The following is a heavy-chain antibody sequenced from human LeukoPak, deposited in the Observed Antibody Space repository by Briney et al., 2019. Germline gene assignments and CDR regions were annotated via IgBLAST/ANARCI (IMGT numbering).Heavy chain of an antibody. CDR2: IDPSDSDT. D-gene: IGHD5-18*01. V-gene: IGHV5-51*01. CDR1: GYSFTSYW. Sequence: GESLKISCKASGYSFTSYWIGWVRQMAGKGLEWMGFIDPSDSDTRYTPSSQGQVTISADKSLTTAYLQWNSLKASDTAMYYCARQTAMGRSGDYWGQGTLVIVSS. J-gene: IGHJ4*02. CDR3: ARQTAMGRSGDY.